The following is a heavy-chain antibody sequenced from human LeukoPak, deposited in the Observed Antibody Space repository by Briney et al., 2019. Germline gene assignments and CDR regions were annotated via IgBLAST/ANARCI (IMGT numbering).Heavy chain of an antibody. V-gene: IGHV3-30*02. Sequence: PGGSLRLSCAASGFTFSSYGMHWVRQAPGKGLEWVAFIRYDGSNKYYVDSVKGRFTISRDNSKNTLYLQMNSLRAEDTAVYYCASYDFWSGYYGNYFDYWGQGTLVTVSS. CDR1: GFTFSSYG. CDR2: IRYDGSNK. CDR3: ASYDFWSGYYGNYFDY. D-gene: IGHD3-3*01. J-gene: IGHJ4*02.